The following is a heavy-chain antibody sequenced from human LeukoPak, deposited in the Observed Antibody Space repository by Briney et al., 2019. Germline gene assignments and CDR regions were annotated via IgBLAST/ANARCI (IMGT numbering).Heavy chain of an antibody. Sequence: QAGGSLRLSCVVSGFSLSDYWMHWVREVPGRGLVWVSRIRPEGRGTPCGDYVKVRFPISRDSAKNTLYLQMNSLRAEDAAVYYCTRVLAGRSVLMDVWARGTTVTVPS. CDR3: TRVLAGRSVLMDV. J-gene: IGHJ6*02. CDR2: IRPEGRGT. CDR1: GFSLSDYW. D-gene: IGHD3-10*02. V-gene: IGHV3-74*01.